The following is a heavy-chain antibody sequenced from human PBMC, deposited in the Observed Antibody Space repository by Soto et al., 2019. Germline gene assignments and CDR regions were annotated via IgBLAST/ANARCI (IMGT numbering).Heavy chain of an antibody. CDR3: ARSLGDRCNGYFLHY. CDR2: ISGSGWST. CDR1: GFTFSDYS. V-gene: IGHV3-23*01. J-gene: IGHJ4*02. D-gene: IGHD3-16*01. Sequence: EVHLLESGGDLVQPGGSQRLSCAASGFTFSDYSMSWVRQAPGKGLEWVAGISGSGWSTYYAHSVRGRFTISRDNTKNALFLQMNSLRAEDTAVYFCARSLGDRCNGYFLHYSRQGTLVAPSS.